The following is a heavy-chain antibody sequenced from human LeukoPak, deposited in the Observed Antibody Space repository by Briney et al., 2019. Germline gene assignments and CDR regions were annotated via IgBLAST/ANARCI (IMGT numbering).Heavy chain of an antibody. CDR3: AREYD. D-gene: IGHD3-16*01. V-gene: IGHV3-7*04. Sequence: GGSLRLSCAASGFTFTNYWMNWVRQAPGKGLEWVASIKFDGSEKYYVDSVKGRLTISRDNAKNSLYLQMNSLRVEDTAVYYCAREYDWGQGTLVTVSS. CDR1: GFTFTNYW. J-gene: IGHJ4*02. CDR2: IKFDGSEK.